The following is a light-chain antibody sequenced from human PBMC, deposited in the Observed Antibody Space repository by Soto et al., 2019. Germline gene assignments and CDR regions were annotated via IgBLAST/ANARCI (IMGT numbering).Light chain of an antibody. CDR1: SSDVGGYNY. Sequence: QSALTQPPSASGSPGQSVTISCTGTSSDVGGYNYVSWYQQLPGKAPKLMIYEVSKRPSGVPDRFSGSKSGNMASLTVSGLQAEDEADYYCSSYAGSNNWVFGGGTKLTVL. CDR2: EVS. V-gene: IGLV2-8*01. J-gene: IGLJ3*02. CDR3: SSYAGSNNWV.